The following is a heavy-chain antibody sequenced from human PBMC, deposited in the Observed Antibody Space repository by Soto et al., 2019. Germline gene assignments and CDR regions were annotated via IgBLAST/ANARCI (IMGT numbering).Heavy chain of an antibody. D-gene: IGHD2-15*01. Sequence: GASVKVSCKASGGTFSSYAISWVRQAPGQGLEWMGGIIPIFGTANYAQKFQGRVTITADESTSTAYMELSSLRSEDTAVYYCARPGTVAAIYYYYYYGMDVWGQGTTVTVSS. CDR1: GGTFSSYA. V-gene: IGHV1-69*13. J-gene: IGHJ6*02. CDR2: IIPIFGTA. CDR3: ARPGTVAAIYYYYYYGMDV.